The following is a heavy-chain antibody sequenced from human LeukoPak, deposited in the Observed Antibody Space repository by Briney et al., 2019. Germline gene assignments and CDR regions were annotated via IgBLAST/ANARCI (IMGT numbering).Heavy chain of an antibody. CDR1: GYTFTSYD. Sequence: ASVKVSCKASGYTFTSYDINWVRQATGQGLEWMGWMNPNSGNTGYAQKFQGRVPMTRNTSISTAYMELSSLRSEDTAVYYCARGGPHYYDSSGYTRDAFDIWGQGTMVTVSS. V-gene: IGHV1-8*01. CDR3: ARGGPHYYDSSGYTRDAFDI. J-gene: IGHJ3*02. CDR2: MNPNSGNT. D-gene: IGHD3-22*01.